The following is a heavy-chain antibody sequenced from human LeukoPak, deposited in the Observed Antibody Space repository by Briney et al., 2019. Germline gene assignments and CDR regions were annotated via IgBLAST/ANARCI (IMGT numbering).Heavy chain of an antibody. V-gene: IGHV4-4*07. Sequence: SETLSLTCTVSGGSISSYYWSWIRQPAGKGLEWIGRIYTSGSTNYNPSLKSRVTMSVDTSKNQFSLKLSSVTAADTAVYYCARDSGPGDYSKEVFDIWGQGTMVTVSS. CDR1: GGSISSYY. D-gene: IGHD4-11*01. J-gene: IGHJ3*02. CDR3: ARDSGPGDYSKEVFDI. CDR2: IYTSGST.